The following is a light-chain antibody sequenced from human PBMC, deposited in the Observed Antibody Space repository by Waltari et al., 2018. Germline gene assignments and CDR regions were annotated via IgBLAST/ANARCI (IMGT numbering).Light chain of an antibody. Sequence: DILMTQSPLSMPVTPGETASISCRSSQSLLYSNGYNYLDWYVQKPGQSPQLLMYFSSNRASGVPDRFSGSGSGTDFTLKISRVEAEDVGVYYCMQALQTPLTFGGGTKVEIK. V-gene: IGKV2-28*01. CDR2: FSS. CDR1: QSLLYSNGYNY. J-gene: IGKJ4*01. CDR3: MQALQTPLT.